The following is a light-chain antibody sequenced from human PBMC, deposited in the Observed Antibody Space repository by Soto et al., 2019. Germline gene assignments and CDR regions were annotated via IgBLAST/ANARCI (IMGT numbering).Light chain of an antibody. CDR2: GAS. J-gene: IGKJ4*01. CDR1: QSVRGN. Sequence: IMLTRSPGTLSMSPGERATLSCWASQSVRGNFLAWYQVKPGQAPRLLICGASTRATGIQARSSGSGSCTEFTLPTSSLLSEDFAVYFCQQYNIWYAFGGGTKVDIK. CDR3: QQYNIWYA. V-gene: IGKV3-15*01.